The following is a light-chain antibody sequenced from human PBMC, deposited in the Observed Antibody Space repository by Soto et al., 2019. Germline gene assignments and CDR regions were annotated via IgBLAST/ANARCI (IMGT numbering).Light chain of an antibody. CDR1: SSDVGGYNY. V-gene: IGLV2-14*01. CDR2: GVS. J-gene: IGLJ1*01. CDR3: RSYTSSIPREV. Sequence: QSALTQPASVSGSPGQSITISCTGTSSDVGGYNYVSWYQQHPGKAPKLMIYGVSNRPSGVPNRFSGSKSGNTASLAISGLQAEDEADYYCRSYTSSIPREVFGAGTKVTVL.